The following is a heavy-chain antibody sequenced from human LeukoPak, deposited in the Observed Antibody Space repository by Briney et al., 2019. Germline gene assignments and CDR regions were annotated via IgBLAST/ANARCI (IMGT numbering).Heavy chain of an antibody. J-gene: IGHJ4*02. CDR2: ISGSGGST. CDR1: GFTFSSYA. V-gene: IGHV3-23*01. Sequence: SGGSLRLSCAASGFTFSSYAMSWVRQAPGKGLEWVSAISGSGGSTYYADSVKGRFTISRGNSKNTLYLQMNSLRAEDTAVYYCAKSHGAFYSIMYYFDYRGQGTLVTVSS. CDR3: AKSHGAFYSIMYYFDY. D-gene: IGHD3-16*01.